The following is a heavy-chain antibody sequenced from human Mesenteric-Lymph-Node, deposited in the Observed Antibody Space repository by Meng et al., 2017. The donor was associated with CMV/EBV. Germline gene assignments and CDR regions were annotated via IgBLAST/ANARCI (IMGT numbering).Heavy chain of an antibody. CDR3: ARGVRDIVVVPAAIPILPYYYYGMDV. D-gene: IGHD2-2*01. J-gene: IGHJ6*02. Sequence: SETLSLTCTVSGGSISSTTYYWGWIRQPPGKGLEWIASVYYSGSTYYNSSLKSRLTLSVDTSKNQFSLKLSSVTAADTAVYYCARGVRDIVVVPAAIPILPYYYYGMDVWGQGTTVTVSS. CDR1: GGSISSTTYY. V-gene: IGHV4-39*07. CDR2: VYYSGST.